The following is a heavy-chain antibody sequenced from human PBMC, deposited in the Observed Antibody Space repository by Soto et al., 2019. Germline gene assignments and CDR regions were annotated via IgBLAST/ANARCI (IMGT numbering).Heavy chain of an antibody. CDR1: GGSFSGYY. D-gene: IGHD2-2*01. V-gene: IGHV4-34*01. Sequence: SETLSLTCAVHGGSFSGYYWDWIRQPPGKGLEWIGEVNHGGTSNYNPSLKSRAIISVDTSKNQFSLKLTSVTAEDTAVYYCARHFKYQLLFRGYGWFDPWGQGTLVTVSS. CDR3: ARHFKYQLLFRGYGWFDP. CDR2: VNHGGTS. J-gene: IGHJ5*02.